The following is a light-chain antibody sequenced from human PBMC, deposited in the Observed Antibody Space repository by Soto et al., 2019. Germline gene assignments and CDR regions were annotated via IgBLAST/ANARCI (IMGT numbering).Light chain of an antibody. CDR1: QSVSNNY. V-gene: IGKV3-20*01. CDR3: QQYGSSPPST. Sequence: EVVLTQSPGTLSLSPGERATLSCRASQSVSNNYLAWYQQKPGQSPKLLIFGSSDRATGIPDRFSGSGSVSDFTLTISSLEPEDFAVYYCQQYGSSPPSTFGQGTKLEIK. J-gene: IGKJ2*01. CDR2: GSS.